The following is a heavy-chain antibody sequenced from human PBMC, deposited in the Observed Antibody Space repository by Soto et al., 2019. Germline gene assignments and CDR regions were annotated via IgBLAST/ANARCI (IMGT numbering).Heavy chain of an antibody. CDR2: TYSGGST. CDR1: GFTVRSTY. J-gene: IGHJ4*02. D-gene: IGHD5-18*01. V-gene: IGHV3-53*01. Sequence: EVQLVESGGGLIQPGGSLRLSCAASGFTVRSTYMSWVRQAPGKGLEWVSVTYSGGSTYYADSVKGRFTISRDNSKNTLDLQMNSLRAEDTAVYYCARSGYSYGPFDYWGQGTLVTVSS. CDR3: ARSGYSYGPFDY.